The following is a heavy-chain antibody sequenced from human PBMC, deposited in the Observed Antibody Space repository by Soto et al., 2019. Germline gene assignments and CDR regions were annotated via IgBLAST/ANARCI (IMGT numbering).Heavy chain of an antibody. V-gene: IGHV4-59*02. Sequence: SETLSLTCSFSGDSVTSHYLTWIRQSPEKGLEWIVYMHYTGFSHYNPSLKSRLTISVDRSKNQFTLQLTSVTAADTAVYYCARINQPLTKYYFDYWGQGTLVTVSS. J-gene: IGHJ4*02. CDR1: GDSVTSHY. CDR3: ARINQPLTKYYFDY. CDR2: MHYTGFS. D-gene: IGHD2-2*01.